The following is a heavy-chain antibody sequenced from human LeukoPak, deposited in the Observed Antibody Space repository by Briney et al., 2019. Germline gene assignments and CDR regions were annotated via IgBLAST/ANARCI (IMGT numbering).Heavy chain of an antibody. D-gene: IGHD5-12*01. V-gene: IGHV1-69*13. CDR1: GGTFTSYA. J-gene: IGHJ6*04. Sequence: SVKVSCKASGGTFTSYAISWVRQAPGQGLEWMGGIIPIFGKANYAQKFQGRVTITADESTSTAYMELSSLRSEDTAVYYCASWWLRPGRHYYYYYGMDVWGKGTTVTVSS. CDR2: IIPIFGKA. CDR3: ASWWLRPGRHYYYYYGMDV.